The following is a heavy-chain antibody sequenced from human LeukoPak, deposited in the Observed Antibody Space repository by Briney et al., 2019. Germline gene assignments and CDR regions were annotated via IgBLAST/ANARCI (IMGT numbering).Heavy chain of an antibody. CDR3: ARVRPSGTYENDY. V-gene: IGHV4-59*01. CDR1: GGSISTYY. Sequence: SETLSLTCTVSGGSISTYYWSWIRQPPGKGLEWMGYIYNDGRTNYNPSLKSRVTMSVDTSKNQFSLKLSSVTVADTAVYYCARVRPSGTYENDYWGQGTLVTVSS. J-gene: IGHJ4*02. D-gene: IGHD1-26*01. CDR2: IYNDGRT.